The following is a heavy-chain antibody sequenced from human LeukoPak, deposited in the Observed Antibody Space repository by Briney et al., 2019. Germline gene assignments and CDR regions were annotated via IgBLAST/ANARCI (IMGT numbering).Heavy chain of an antibody. V-gene: IGHV3-30*02. J-gene: IGHJ4*02. CDR2: IGDDGSNK. Sequence: QPGGSLRLSCTASGFTFSNYGMHWVRQAPGKGLEWVAFIGDDGSNKFYADSVKGRFTISRDNSKTKVHLQMDSLRGEDTAVYYCAKRGVRSSDWYEDFDSWGQGTLVTVSS. D-gene: IGHD6-19*01. CDR1: GFTFSNYG. CDR3: AKRGVRSSDWYEDFDS.